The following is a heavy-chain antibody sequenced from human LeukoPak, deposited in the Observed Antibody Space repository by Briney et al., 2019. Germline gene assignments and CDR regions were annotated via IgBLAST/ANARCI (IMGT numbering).Heavy chain of an antibody. Sequence: ASVKVSCKASGYIFSSYAMHWVRQAPGQRLEWMGWINTGNGNTKYSQKFQGRVTITRDTSASTAYMELSSLRSEDTAVYYCARISYYYDSSGGLDYWGQGTLVTASS. V-gene: IGHV1-3*04. CDR1: GYIFSSYA. CDR2: INTGNGNT. D-gene: IGHD3-22*01. J-gene: IGHJ4*02. CDR3: ARISYYYDSSGGLDY.